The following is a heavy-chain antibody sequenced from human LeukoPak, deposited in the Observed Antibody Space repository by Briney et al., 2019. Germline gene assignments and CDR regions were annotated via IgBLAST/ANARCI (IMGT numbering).Heavy chain of an antibody. Sequence: SQTLSLTCTVSGGSISSYYSSWVRHPPGKGREWIGYIYYIGNTNYNPYLKSQVTISVVTSKNQSSLKLTSVTAADTAVYYCARGLGELSFPFDYWGQGTLVTVSS. CDR1: GGSISSYY. CDR3: ARGLGELSFPFDY. CDR2: IYYIGNT. V-gene: IGHV4-59*01. J-gene: IGHJ4*02. D-gene: IGHD3-16*02.